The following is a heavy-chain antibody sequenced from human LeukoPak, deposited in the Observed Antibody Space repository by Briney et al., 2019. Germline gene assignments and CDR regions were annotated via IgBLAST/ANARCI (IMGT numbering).Heavy chain of an antibody. J-gene: IGHJ5*02. Sequence: GASVKASCKASGYTFTSYGISWVRQAPGQGLEWMGWISAYNGNTNYAQKLQGRVTMTTDTSTSTAYMELRSLRSDDTAVYYCARAFGSTSCCNWFDPWGQGTLVTVSS. CDR3: ARAFGSTSCCNWFDP. D-gene: IGHD2-2*01. CDR2: ISAYNGNT. CDR1: GYTFTSYG. V-gene: IGHV1-18*01.